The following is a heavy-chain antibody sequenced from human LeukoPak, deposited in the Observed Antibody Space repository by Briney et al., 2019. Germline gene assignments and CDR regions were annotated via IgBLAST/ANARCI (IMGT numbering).Heavy chain of an antibody. CDR2: ISSSSSYI. V-gene: IGHV3-21*01. J-gene: IGHJ4*02. CDR3: ARDLGGSYPLDY. Sequence: GGSLRLSCAASGFTFSSYEMNWVRQAPGKGLEWVSSISSSSSYIYYADSVKGRFTISRDNAKNSLYLQMNSLRAEDTAVYYCARDLGGSYPLDYWGQGTLVTVSS. D-gene: IGHD1-26*01. CDR1: GFTFSSYE.